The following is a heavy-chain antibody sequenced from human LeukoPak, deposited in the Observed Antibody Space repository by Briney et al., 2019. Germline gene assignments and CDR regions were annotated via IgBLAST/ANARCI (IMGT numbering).Heavy chain of an antibody. D-gene: IGHD6-6*01. J-gene: IGHJ4*02. CDR3: ARASIAARHFDY. CDR1: GGSISSYY. CDR2: IYTSGST. V-gene: IGHV4-4*07. Sequence: PSETLSLTCTVSGGSISSYYWSWIRQPAGKGLEWIGRIYTSGSTNYNPSLKSRVTISVDKSKNQFSLKLSSVTAADTAAYYCARASIAARHFDYWGQGTLVTVSS.